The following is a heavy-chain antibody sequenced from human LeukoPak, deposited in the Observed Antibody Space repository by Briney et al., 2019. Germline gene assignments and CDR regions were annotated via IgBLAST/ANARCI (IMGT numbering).Heavy chain of an antibody. CDR1: GFTFDDYA. J-gene: IGHJ4*02. CDR2: ISWNSGSI. V-gene: IGHV3-9*01. Sequence: GRSLRLSCAASGFTFDDYAMHWVRQAPGKGLEWVSGISWNSGSIGYADSVKGRFTISRDNAKNSLYLQMNSLRAEDTALYHCAKDGTAMVRTIDYWGQGTLVTVSS. D-gene: IGHD5-18*01. CDR3: AKDGTAMVRTIDY.